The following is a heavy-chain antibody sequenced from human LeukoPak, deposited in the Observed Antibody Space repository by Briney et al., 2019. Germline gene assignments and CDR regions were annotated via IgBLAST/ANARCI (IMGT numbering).Heavy chain of an antibody. CDR2: ISSSGDTI. V-gene: IGHV3-48*03. CDR1: GLTFRSYE. CDR3: VSVFYESSGSPYPDDY. Sequence: GGSLRLSCAASGLTFRSYEMNWVRQAPPKGPAWVSYISSSGDTIYYAESVKGRFTISRDNARKSLYRRMNSLRAEDTAVYYCVSVFYESSGSPYPDDYWGQGSLFTVSS. J-gene: IGHJ4*02. D-gene: IGHD3-10*01.